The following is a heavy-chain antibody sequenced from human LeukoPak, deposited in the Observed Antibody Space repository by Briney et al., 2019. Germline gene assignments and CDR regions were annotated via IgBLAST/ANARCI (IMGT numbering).Heavy chain of an antibody. Sequence: GGSLRLSCAASGFTFRSYEMKWVRQAPGKGVEGVSYISSSGSTIYYADSVTGRFTISRDNAKNSLYLQMNSLRAEDTAVYYCARDPYMGYTGFGAFDIWGQGTMVTVSS. CDR1: GFTFRSYE. CDR3: ARDPYMGYTGFGAFDI. CDR2: ISSSGSTI. J-gene: IGHJ3*02. D-gene: IGHD5-24*01. V-gene: IGHV3-48*03.